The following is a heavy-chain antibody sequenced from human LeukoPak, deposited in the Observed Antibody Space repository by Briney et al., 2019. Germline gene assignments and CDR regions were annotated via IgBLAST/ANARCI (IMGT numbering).Heavy chain of an antibody. CDR2: INPNSGGT. D-gene: IGHD2-2*01. CDR1: GYTFTGYY. J-gene: IGHJ6*02. Sequence: GASVKVSCKASGYTFTGYYMHWVRQAPGQGLERMGWINPNSGGTNYAQKFQGRVTITADKSTSTAYMELSSLRSEDTAVYYCARGRYCSSTSCYYGMDVWGQGTTVTVSS. V-gene: IGHV1-2*02. CDR3: ARGRYCSSTSCYYGMDV.